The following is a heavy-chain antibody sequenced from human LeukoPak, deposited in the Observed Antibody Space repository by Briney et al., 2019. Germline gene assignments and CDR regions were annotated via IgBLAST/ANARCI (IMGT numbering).Heavy chain of an antibody. CDR1: GGSFSGYY. V-gene: IGHV3-11*04. D-gene: IGHD3-10*01. CDR2: IRSGSSNI. CDR3: ARDRDTLIRGLIGY. J-gene: IGHJ4*02. Sequence: PSETLSLTCAVYGGSFSGYYWSWIRQPPGKGLEWVSYIRSGSSNIYYADSVKGRFTISRDDAKNSLYLQMNSLRAEDTAVYYCARDRDTLIRGLIGYWGQGTLVTVSS.